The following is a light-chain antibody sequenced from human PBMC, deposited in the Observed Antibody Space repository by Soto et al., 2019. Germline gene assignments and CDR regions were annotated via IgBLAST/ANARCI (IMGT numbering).Light chain of an antibody. CDR2: GAS. V-gene: IGKV1-6*01. Sequence: AIQMTQSPSSLSASVGDRVTITGRASQDIRGDLGWYQQKPGKDPKALIYGASNLQSGVPSRFSGSGFGTDFTLTISSLQSEDFATYYCLQDRNYPRTFGQGTKVESK. J-gene: IGKJ1*01. CDR3: LQDRNYPRT. CDR1: QDIRGD.